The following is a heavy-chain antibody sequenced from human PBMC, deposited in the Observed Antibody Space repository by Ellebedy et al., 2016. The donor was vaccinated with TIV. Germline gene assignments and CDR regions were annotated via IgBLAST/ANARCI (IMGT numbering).Heavy chain of an antibody. D-gene: IGHD2-15*01. CDR2: VYHSESA. V-gene: IGHV4-4*02. Sequence: MPSETLSLTCAVSGASITTSNWWSWLRQPPGKGLEWIAEVYHSESANYNPSLRSRVTISVDKSKNQFSLRLSSVTAADTAVYYCGSCPDIKKYSGGCSIDHWGQGTLVIVSS. CDR1: GASITTSNW. CDR3: GSCPDIKKYSGGCSIDH. J-gene: IGHJ4*02.